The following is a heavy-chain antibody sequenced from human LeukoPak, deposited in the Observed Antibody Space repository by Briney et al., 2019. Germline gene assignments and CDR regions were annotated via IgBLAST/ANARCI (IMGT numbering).Heavy chain of an antibody. D-gene: IGHD6-13*01. CDR1: GFTFSSYA. V-gene: IGHV3-30-3*01. Sequence: GGSLRLSCAASGFTFSSYAMHWVRQAPGKGLEWVAVISYDGSSKYYADSVKGRFTISRDNSKNTLYLQMNSLRAEDTAVYYCARDHSSSSTDYWGQGTLVTVSS. J-gene: IGHJ4*02. CDR2: ISYDGSSK. CDR3: ARDHSSSSTDY.